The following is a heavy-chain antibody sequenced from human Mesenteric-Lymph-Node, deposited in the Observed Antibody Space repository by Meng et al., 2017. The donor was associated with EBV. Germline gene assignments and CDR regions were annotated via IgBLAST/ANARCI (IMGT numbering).Heavy chain of an antibody. V-gene: IGHV1-69*13. J-gene: IGHJ4*02. CDR1: GYTFTNYG. CDR2: IIPIFGTT. D-gene: IGHD5-12*01. Sequence: QVQLVQSGVEVXXXXXPXNVXXXTSGYTFTNYGISWVRQAPGLGLEWMGGIIPIFGTTNYARKFQGRVTITADESTTTSYLELNRLTSEDTAVYYCGSSPQVGWRVASLDYWGQGTLVTVSS. CDR3: GSSPQVGWRVASLDY.